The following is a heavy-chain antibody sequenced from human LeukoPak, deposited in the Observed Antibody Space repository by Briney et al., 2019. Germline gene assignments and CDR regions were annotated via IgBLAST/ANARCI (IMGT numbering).Heavy chain of an antibody. J-gene: IGHJ4*02. CDR2: IYHSGST. CDR3: ARRYSSTLGDYFDY. CDR1: GGSISSYY. D-gene: IGHD6-13*01. V-gene: IGHV4-59*12. Sequence: SETLSLTCTVSGGSISSYYWSWIRQPPGKGLEWIGYIYHSGSTYYNPSLKSRVTISVDRSKNQFSLKLSSVTAADTAVYYCARRYSSTLGDYFDYWGQGTLVTVSS.